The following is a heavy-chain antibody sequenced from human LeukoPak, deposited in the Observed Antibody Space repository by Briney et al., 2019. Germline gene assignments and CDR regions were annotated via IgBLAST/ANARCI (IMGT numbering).Heavy chain of an antibody. J-gene: IGHJ4*02. V-gene: IGHV3-7*01. D-gene: IGHD3-10*01. CDR3: ARDLMVRGAYFDY. CDR1: GFTFSSYW. CDR2: IKQDGSEK. Sequence: GGSLRLSCAASGFTFSSYWMSWVRQAPGKGLEWVANIKQDGSEKYYVDSVKGRFTISRDNAKNSLYLQMNSLRAEDTAVYYCARDLMVRGAYFDYWGQGTLVTVSS.